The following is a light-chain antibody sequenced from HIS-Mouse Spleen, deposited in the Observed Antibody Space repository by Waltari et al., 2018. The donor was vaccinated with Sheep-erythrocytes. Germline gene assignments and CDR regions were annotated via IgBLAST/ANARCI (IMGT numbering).Light chain of an antibody. V-gene: IGKV4-1*01. CDR1: RSVFYSSNNKNY. J-gene: IGKJ1*01. CDR3: QQYYSTPWT. Sequence: DIVMTQSPDSLAVSLGETATNTCQSSRSVFYSSNNKNYLAWYQQKPGQPPKLLIYWASTRESGVPDRFSGSGSGTDFTLTISSLQAEDVAVYYCQQYYSTPWTFGQGTKVEIK. CDR2: WAS.